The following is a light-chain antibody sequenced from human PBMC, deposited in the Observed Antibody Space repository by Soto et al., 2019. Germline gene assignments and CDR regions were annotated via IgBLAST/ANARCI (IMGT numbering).Light chain of an antibody. CDR1: QSFSSSS. CDR2: RAS. V-gene: IGKV3-20*01. J-gene: IGKJ3*01. Sequence: EIVLTQSPGTLSLSPGERANLSCRANQSFSSSSLAWYQQKPGQAPRLLIYRASSRATGIPDWFSGSGSGTDFTLTISSLESEDFAVYYCQHYGSALFTCGPGTNVDVK. CDR3: QHYGSALFT.